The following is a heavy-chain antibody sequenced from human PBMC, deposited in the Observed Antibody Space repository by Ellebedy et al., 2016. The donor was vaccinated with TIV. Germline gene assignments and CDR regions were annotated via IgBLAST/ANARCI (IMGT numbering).Heavy chain of an antibody. J-gene: IGHJ6*02. CDR2: IRSKANSYAT. V-gene: IGHV3-73*01. D-gene: IGHD3-9*01. CDR1: GFTFSGSA. Sequence: GGSLRLXXAASGFTFSGSAMHWVRQASGKGLEWVGRIRSKANSYATAYAASVKGRFTISRDDSKNTAYLQMNSLKTEDTAVYYCTRRHPDTYYYYGMDVWGQGTTVTVSS. CDR3: TRRHPDTYYYYGMDV.